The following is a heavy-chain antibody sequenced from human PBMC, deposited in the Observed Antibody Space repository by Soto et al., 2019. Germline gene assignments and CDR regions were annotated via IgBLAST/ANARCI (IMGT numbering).Heavy chain of an antibody. J-gene: IGHJ4*02. CDR3: AREPTRNIAAAGNFDY. CDR2: INHSGST. CDR1: GGSFRGYY. Sequence: SETLSLTRAVYGGSFRGYYWSWIRQPPGKGLEWFGEINHSGSTNYTPSLKSRATISVDTSKNQFSLKLSSVTAADTAVYYCAREPTRNIAAAGNFDYWGQGTLVTVSS. D-gene: IGHD6-13*01. V-gene: IGHV4-34*01.